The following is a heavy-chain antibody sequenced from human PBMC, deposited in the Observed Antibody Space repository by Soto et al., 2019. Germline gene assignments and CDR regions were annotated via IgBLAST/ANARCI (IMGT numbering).Heavy chain of an antibody. Sequence: EVQLVESGGGLVQPGGSLRLSCAASGFTFSSYWMHWVRQAPGKGLVWVSRINYDGTTTSHADSVEGRFTISRDNGKDTLYLQMNSLRAEDTAIYYCARVGVGKYHFELLGQGTLVTVSS. J-gene: IGHJ4*02. D-gene: IGHD2-2*01. CDR3: ARVGVGKYHFEL. CDR1: GFTFSSYW. V-gene: IGHV3-74*01. CDR2: INYDGTTT.